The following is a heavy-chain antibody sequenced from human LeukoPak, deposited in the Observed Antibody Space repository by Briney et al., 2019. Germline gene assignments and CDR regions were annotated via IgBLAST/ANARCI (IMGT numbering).Heavy chain of an antibody. D-gene: IGHD3-9*01. V-gene: IGHV3-21*01. CDR3: TRVLPFDWVSAY. CDR2: ISSSSDYI. J-gene: IGHJ4*02. Sequence: GGSLRLSCAASGFAFSSYSMNWVRQAPGKGLEWVSSISSSSDYIYYADSLKGRFTISRDNAKNSLFLQMNSLRAEDTAVYYCTRVLPFDWVSAYWGQGTLVTVSS. CDR1: GFAFSSYS.